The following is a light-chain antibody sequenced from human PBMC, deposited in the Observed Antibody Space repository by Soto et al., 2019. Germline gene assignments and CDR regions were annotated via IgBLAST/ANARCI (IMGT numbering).Light chain of an antibody. V-gene: IGKV3-15*01. CDR3: QQYGSSLVT. Sequence: IVMTQSPATLSVSPVERSNLSFRASQSVGTKLAWYQQTPGQAPRLLIYGASNRATGVPARISGSVSGTEFTLTISRLEPEDFAVYYCQQYGSSLVTFGGGTKVDIK. CDR1: QSVGTK. J-gene: IGKJ4*01. CDR2: GAS.